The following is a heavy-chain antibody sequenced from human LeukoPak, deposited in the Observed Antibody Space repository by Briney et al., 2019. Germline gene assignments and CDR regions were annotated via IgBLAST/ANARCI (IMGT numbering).Heavy chain of an antibody. V-gene: IGHV3-33*01. Sequence: PGGSLRLSCAASGFTFSSYGMHWVRQAPGKGLEWVAVIWYDGSNKYYADSVKGRFTISRDNSKNTLYLQMNSLRAEDTAVYYCARSLGGWLPNGVDVWGQGTTVTVSS. D-gene: IGHD5-24*01. CDR1: GFTFSSYG. CDR2: IWYDGSNK. CDR3: ARSLGGWLPNGVDV. J-gene: IGHJ6*02.